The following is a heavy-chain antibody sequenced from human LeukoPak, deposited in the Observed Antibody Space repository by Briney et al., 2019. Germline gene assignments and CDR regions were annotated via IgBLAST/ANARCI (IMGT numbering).Heavy chain of an antibody. Sequence: GASVKVSCKASGGTFSSYAISWVRQAPGQGLEWMGIINPSGGSTSYAQKFQGRVTMTRDTSTSTVYMELSSLRSEDTAVYYCARVAKQSSTYYMDVWGKGTTVTVSS. V-gene: IGHV1-46*01. CDR2: INPSGGST. J-gene: IGHJ6*03. CDR3: ARVAKQSSTYYMDV. D-gene: IGHD6-13*01. CDR1: GGTFSSYA.